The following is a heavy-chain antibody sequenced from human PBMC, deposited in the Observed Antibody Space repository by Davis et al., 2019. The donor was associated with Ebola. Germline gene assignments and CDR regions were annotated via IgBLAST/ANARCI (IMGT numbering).Heavy chain of an antibody. J-gene: IGHJ6*02. CDR3: ARWGVVPAATANYYYYGMDV. D-gene: IGHD2-2*01. CDR1: GFTFSSYS. V-gene: IGHV3-21*01. Sequence: GESLKISCAASGFTFSSYSMNWVRQAPGKGLEWVSSISSSSSYTNYADSVKGRFTISRDNAKNSLYLQMNSLRAEDTAVYYCARWGVVPAATANYYYYGMDVWGQGTTVTVSS. CDR2: ISSSSSYT.